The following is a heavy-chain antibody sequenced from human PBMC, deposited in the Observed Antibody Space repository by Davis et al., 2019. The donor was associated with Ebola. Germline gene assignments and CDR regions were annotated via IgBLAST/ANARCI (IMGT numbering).Heavy chain of an antibody. V-gene: IGHV4-39*01. J-gene: IGHJ4*02. CDR2: IYYSGST. CDR3: ARTRDDYGDYWFDY. Sequence: PSETLSLTCTVSGGSISSSSYYWGWIRQPPGKGLEWIGSIYYSGSTYYNPSLKSRVTISVDTSKNQFSLKLSSVTAADTAVYYCARTRDDYGDYWFDYWGQGTLVTVSS. D-gene: IGHD4-17*01. CDR1: GGSISSSSYY.